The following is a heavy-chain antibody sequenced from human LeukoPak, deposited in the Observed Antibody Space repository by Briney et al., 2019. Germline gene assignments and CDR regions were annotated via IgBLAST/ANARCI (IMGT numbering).Heavy chain of an antibody. CDR1: GGSISSGGYY. CDR3: ARDYYDSSGYYSSRAFDI. V-gene: IGHV4-31*03. D-gene: IGHD3-22*01. CDR2: IYYSGST. Sequence: SETLSLTCTVSGGSISSGGYYWSWIRQHPGKGLEWIGYIYYSGSTYYNPSLKSRVTISVDTSKNQFSLKLSSVTAADTAVYYCARDYYDSSGYYSSRAFDIWGQGTTVTVSS. J-gene: IGHJ3*02.